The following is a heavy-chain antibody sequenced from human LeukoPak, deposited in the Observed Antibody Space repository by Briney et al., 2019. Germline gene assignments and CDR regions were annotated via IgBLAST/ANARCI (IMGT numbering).Heavy chain of an antibody. V-gene: IGHV1-24*01. D-gene: IGHD3-3*01. CDR3: ATSPRITIFGVARRGAFDI. CDR2: FDPEDGET. CDR1: GYTLTELS. J-gene: IGHJ3*02. Sequence: GASVKVSCKVSGYTLTELSMHWVRQAPGKGLEWMGGFDPEDGETIYAQKFQGRVTMTEDTSTDTAYMELSSLRSEDTAVYYCATSPRITIFGVARRGAFDIWGQGTMVTVSS.